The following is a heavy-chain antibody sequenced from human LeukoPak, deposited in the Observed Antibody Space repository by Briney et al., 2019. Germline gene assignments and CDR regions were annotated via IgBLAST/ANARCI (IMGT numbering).Heavy chain of an antibody. CDR2: IIPIFGTA. D-gene: IGHD5-24*01. V-gene: IGHV1-69*13. J-gene: IGHJ6*02. CDR3: ARPLEDGRGGYYYYYGMDV. CDR1: GYALTELS. Sequence: WASVKVSCTVSGYALTELSMHWVRQAPGQGLEWMGGIIPIFGTANYAQKFQGRVTITADESTSTAYMELSSLRSEDTAVYYCARPLEDGRGGYYYYYGMDVWGQGTTVTVSS.